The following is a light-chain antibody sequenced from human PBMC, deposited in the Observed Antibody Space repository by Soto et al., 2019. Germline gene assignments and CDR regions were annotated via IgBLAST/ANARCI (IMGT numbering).Light chain of an antibody. CDR2: AAS. CDR3: QQYDIHST. Sequence: DIQMTQSPSTLSASVGDRVTITCRASQSSSNWLAWYQQKPGKAPNLLIYAASSLQSGVPSRFSGSGSGTEFTLTITSLQADDFATYYCQQYDIHSTFGQGTKLEIK. V-gene: IGKV1-5*01. J-gene: IGKJ2*01. CDR1: QSSSNW.